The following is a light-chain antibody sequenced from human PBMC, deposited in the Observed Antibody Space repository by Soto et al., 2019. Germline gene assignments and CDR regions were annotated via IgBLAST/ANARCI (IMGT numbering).Light chain of an antibody. Sequence: EIVMTQSPDTRSVSPGQRATLSARASQSVSSHLAWYQQKPGQAPRLLIYAASTRATGIPTRFSGSGSGADFTLTISSRQSEDFAIYYCQQYNNRPRTFRRGTKPEIK. J-gene: IGKJ2*01. CDR3: QQYNNRPRT. CDR2: AAS. V-gene: IGKV3-15*01. CDR1: QSVSSH.